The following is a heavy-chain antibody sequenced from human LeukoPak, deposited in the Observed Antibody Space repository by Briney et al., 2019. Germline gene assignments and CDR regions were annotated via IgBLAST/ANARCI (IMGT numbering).Heavy chain of an antibody. CDR2: IIPIFGTA. CDR3: ASSSWLLPYY. Sequence: GASVKVSCKASGGTFSSYAISWLRQAPGQGLEWMGGIIPIFGTANYAQKFQGRVTITTDESTSTAYMELSSLRSEDTAVYYCASSSWLLPYYWGQGTLVTVSS. V-gene: IGHV1-69*05. CDR1: GGTFSSYA. D-gene: IGHD3-22*01. J-gene: IGHJ4*02.